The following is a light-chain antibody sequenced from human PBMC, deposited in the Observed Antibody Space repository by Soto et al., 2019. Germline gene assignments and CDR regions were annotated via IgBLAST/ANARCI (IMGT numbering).Light chain of an antibody. J-gene: IGKJ1*01. Sequence: EVVMTQSPATLSVSPGERATLSCRASQSVSSNFAWYQQKPGQAPRLLIYGASTRATGIPARFSGSGSGTEFTLTISSLQSADFAVYYCQQYNNWPPWTFGQGPKVEIK. V-gene: IGKV3-15*01. CDR1: QSVSSN. CDR2: GAS. CDR3: QQYNNWPPWT.